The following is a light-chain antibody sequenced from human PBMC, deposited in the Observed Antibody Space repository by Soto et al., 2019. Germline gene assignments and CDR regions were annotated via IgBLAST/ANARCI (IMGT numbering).Light chain of an antibody. Sequence: EIMLTQSPGTLSLSPGERATLSCRASQIVTSTYLAWFQQKPGQAPRLLIYGASSRATGIPDRFSGSGSGTDFTLTISRLEPEDFAVYYCQQYGSSFLTFVGGTKVEIK. CDR1: QIVTSTY. CDR3: QQYGSSFLT. J-gene: IGKJ4*01. CDR2: GAS. V-gene: IGKV3-20*01.